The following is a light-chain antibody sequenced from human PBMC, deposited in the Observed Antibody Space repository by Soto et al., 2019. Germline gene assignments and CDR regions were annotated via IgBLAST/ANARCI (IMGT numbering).Light chain of an antibody. J-gene: IGKJ3*01. CDR3: QQLNSFPPT. CDR2: TAS. V-gene: IGKV1-9*01. Sequence: DIQLTQSPSFLSASVGDRVTITCRASQGISSYLAWYQQKPGKAPKLLLYTASTLQNWVPSRFSGSGSETDFALTISSLQPEDFATYDCQQLNSFPPTFGAGTKGDLK. CDR1: QGISSY.